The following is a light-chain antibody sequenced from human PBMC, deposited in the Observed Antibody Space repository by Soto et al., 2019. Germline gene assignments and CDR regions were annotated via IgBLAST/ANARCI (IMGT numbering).Light chain of an antibody. CDR1: QGIHHY. J-gene: IGKJ4*01. CDR2: AAS. Sequence: DIQMTQSPSSLSASVGDRVTITCRASQGIHHYLAWYQQHPGKIPKLLVYAASTLQSGVPSRFSGSRSGTDFTLTISSLQPEDVATYYCQKYNSAPLTFGGGTKVEIK. V-gene: IGKV1-27*01. CDR3: QKYNSAPLT.